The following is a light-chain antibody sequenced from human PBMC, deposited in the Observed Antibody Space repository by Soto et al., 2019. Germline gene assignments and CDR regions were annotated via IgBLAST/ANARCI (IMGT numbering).Light chain of an antibody. Sequence: EIVLTQSPGTLSLSPGERATLSCRASQSVSSSCLAWYQQNPGQAPRLLIYGASSRATGVPDRFSCSGSGTDFTLTISRLEPEDFAVYACQQYDYSPPTFGGGTKVEI. CDR3: QQYDYSPPT. V-gene: IGKV3-20*01. J-gene: IGKJ4*01. CDR2: GAS. CDR1: QSVSSSC.